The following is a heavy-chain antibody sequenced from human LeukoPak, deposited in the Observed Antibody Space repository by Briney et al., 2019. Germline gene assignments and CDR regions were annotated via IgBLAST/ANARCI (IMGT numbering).Heavy chain of an antibody. Sequence: SSETLSLTCTVSGGSISSNYWSWIRQPPGKGLEWIGYIYHSGSTNYNPSLKSRVTISIDTSRKHFSLKLSSVTAADTAVYYCVRGHLVGGWFKYDAFDIWGQGTMVTVSS. CDR1: GGSISSNY. V-gene: IGHV4-59*01. CDR3: VRGHLVGGWFKYDAFDI. CDR2: IYHSGST. D-gene: IGHD6-19*01. J-gene: IGHJ3*02.